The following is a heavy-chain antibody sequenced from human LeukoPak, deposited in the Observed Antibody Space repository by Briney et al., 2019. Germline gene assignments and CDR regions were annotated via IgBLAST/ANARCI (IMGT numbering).Heavy chain of an antibody. CDR3: ARDVFYGGYSYGFDY. D-gene: IGHD5-18*01. V-gene: IGHV4-38-2*02. CDR1: GYSITNGSF. Sequence: PSETLSLTCNVSGYSITNGSFWGWIRQPPGKGLEWIGSVYRSVNTYYNPSLKSRVTISVDASKNQFSLKLSSVTAADTAVYYCARDVFYGGYSYGFDYWGQGTLVTVSS. J-gene: IGHJ4*02. CDR2: VYRSVNT.